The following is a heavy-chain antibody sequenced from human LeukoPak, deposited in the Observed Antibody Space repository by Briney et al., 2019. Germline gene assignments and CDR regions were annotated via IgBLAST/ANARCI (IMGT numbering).Heavy chain of an antibody. CDR3: ARGGNIGYCSSTSCHTDYFDY. V-gene: IGHV4-34*01. J-gene: IGHJ4*02. CDR1: GGSFSGYY. D-gene: IGHD2-2*01. Sequence: SETLSLTCAVYGGSFSGYYWSWIRQPPGKGLEWIGEINHSGSTNYNPSLKSRVTISVDTSKNQFSLKLSSVTAAYTAVYYCARGGNIGYCSSTSCHTDYFDYWGQGTLVAVSS. CDR2: INHSGST.